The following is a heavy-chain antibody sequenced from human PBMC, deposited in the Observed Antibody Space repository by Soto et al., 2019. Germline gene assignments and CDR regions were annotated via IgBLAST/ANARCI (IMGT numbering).Heavy chain of an antibody. CDR1: GGSISSYY. V-gene: IGHV4-59*01. Sequence: SETLSLTCTVSGGSISSYYWSWIRQPPGKGLEWIGYIYYSGSTNYNPSLKSRVTISVDTSKNQFSLKLSSVTAADTAVYYCARERSHSSGWSGDAFDIWGQGTMVTVS. D-gene: IGHD6-19*01. CDR2: IYYSGST. CDR3: ARERSHSSGWSGDAFDI. J-gene: IGHJ3*02.